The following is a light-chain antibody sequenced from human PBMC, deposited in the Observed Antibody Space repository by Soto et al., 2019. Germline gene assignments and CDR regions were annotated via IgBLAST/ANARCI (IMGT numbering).Light chain of an antibody. CDR3: QQYDNWPPWT. V-gene: IGKV3-15*01. CDR2: GAS. J-gene: IGKJ1*01. CDR1: QSVSSN. Sequence: EIGMTQSPATLSVSPGERATLSCRASQSVSSNLAWYQQKPGQAPRLLIYGASTRATGIPARFSGSGSGTEFPLTIGSLQSEDFAVYYCQQYDNWPPWTFGQGTKVEIK.